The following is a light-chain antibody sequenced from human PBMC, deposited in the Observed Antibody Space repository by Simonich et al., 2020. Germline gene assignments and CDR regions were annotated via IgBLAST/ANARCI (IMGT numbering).Light chain of an antibody. CDR1: QSVLYSSNNKNY. J-gene: IGKJ3*01. V-gene: IGKV4-1*01. CDR3: QQYYSTPFT. Sequence: DIVMTQSPDSLAVSLGERATINCKSSQSVLYSSNNKNYLAWYQQKPGQPPKRLIYCAATREAGVPDRFSGSGSGTDFTRTISSLQAEDVAVYYCQQYYSTPFTFGPGTKVDIK. CDR2: CAA.